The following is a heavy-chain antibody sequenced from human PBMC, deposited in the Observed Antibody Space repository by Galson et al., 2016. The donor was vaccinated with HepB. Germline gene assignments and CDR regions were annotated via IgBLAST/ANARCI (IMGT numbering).Heavy chain of an antibody. CDR3: TRRDSSGFYNAYIWFDP. D-gene: IGHD3-22*01. J-gene: IGHJ5*02. Sequence: SVKVSCKASGGMYSSYAISWVRQAPGQGLEWMGGIIPIFGTTYYAQKFQGRVTITADKSTSTAYMELSSLRSEDTAVYYCTRRDSSGFYNAYIWFDPWGQGTLVTVSS. V-gene: IGHV1-69*06. CDR1: GGMYSSYA. CDR2: IIPIFGTT.